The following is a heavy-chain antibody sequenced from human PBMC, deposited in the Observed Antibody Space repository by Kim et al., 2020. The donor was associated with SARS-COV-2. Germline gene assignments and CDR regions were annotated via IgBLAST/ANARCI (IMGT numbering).Heavy chain of an antibody. Sequence: SETLSLTCAVYGGSFSGYYWSWIRQPPGKGLEWIGEINHSGSTNYNPSLKSRVTISVDTSKNQFSLKLGSVTAADTAVYYCARLLLTVNHFYYYYYGMDVWGQGTTVTVSS. CDR1: GGSFSGYY. J-gene: IGHJ6*02. V-gene: IGHV4-34*01. CDR3: ARLLLTVNHFYYYYYGMDV. CDR2: INHSGST. D-gene: IGHD4-17*01.